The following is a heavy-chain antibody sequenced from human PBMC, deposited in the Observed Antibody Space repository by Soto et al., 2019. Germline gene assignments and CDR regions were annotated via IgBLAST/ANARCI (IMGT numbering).Heavy chain of an antibody. Sequence: GASVKVSCKASGGTFSSYAISWVRQAPGQGLEWMGGIIPIFGTANYAQKFQGRVTITADESTSTAYMELSSLRSEDTAVYYCARSHLGDWNYGSRGYYYYGMDVWGQGTTVTVSS. CDR2: IIPIFGTA. V-gene: IGHV1-69*13. J-gene: IGHJ6*02. D-gene: IGHD1-7*01. CDR1: GGTFSSYA. CDR3: ARSHLGDWNYGSRGYYYYGMDV.